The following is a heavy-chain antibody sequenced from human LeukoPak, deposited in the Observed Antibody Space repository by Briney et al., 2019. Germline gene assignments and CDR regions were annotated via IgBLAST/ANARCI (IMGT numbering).Heavy chain of an antibody. D-gene: IGHD3-22*01. Sequence: SETLSLTRTVSGGSISSGSYYWSWVRQPAGKGLGWVGRIYTSESTNYNPSLKSRVTISVDTSKNQFSLKLSSVTAADTAIYYCARYYYDSSGFPSPFDPWGQGTLVTVSS. CDR1: GGSISSGSYY. V-gene: IGHV4-61*02. CDR3: ARYYYDSSGFPSPFDP. CDR2: IYTSEST. J-gene: IGHJ5*02.